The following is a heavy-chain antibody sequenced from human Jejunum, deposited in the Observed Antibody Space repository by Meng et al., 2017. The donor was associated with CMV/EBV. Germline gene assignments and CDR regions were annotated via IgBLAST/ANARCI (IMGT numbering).Heavy chain of an antibody. CDR1: GFTVTSNY. CDR3: AASGYDSVHAFDI. V-gene: IGHV3-66*01. J-gene: IGHJ3*02. CDR2: ITDSGGST. Sequence: SGFTVTSNYMTWVRRAPGKGLEWVSGITDSGGSTNYADSVKGRFTISRDNSKNTLYLQMNSLRAEDTAVYYCAASGYDSVHAFDIWGQETGVTVSS. D-gene: IGHD5-12*01.